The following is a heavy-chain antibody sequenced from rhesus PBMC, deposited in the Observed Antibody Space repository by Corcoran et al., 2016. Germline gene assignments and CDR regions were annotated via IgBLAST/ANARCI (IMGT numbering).Heavy chain of an antibody. Sequence: QLQLQESGPGQVKPSETLSLTCAVPGGSISCNYWSWIRPPPGKGLKGVGRISGSSGSTDYNPSLKSRVTISTHTSKNQFSLKVSSVTAADTAVYCCARDYNFWSWSLDVWDRGVLVTVSS. CDR1: GGSISCNY. D-gene: IGHD3-3*01. J-gene: IGHJ5-2*02. CDR2: ISGSSGST. CDR3: ARDYNFWSWSLDV. V-gene: IGHV4-173*01.